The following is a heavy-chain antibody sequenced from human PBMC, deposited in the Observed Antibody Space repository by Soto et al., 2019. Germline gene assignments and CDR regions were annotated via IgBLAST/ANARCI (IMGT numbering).Heavy chain of an antibody. CDR1: GYSFTSYW. D-gene: IGHD2-8*01. V-gene: IGHV5-51*01. Sequence: GASLKISCKGSGYSFTSYWIGWVRQMPGRGLEWMGIIYPGDSDTRYSPSFQGQVTISADKSISAAYLQWSSLKASDTAMYYCARCSAVCPDTQPNWFDPLGQGTLVTVSS. CDR2: IYPGDSDT. J-gene: IGHJ5*02. CDR3: ARCSAVCPDTQPNWFDP.